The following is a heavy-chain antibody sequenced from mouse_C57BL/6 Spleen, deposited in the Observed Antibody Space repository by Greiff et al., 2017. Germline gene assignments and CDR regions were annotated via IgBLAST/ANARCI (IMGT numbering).Heavy chain of an antibody. J-gene: IGHJ2*01. D-gene: IGHD2-3*01. CDR1: GFTFSSYA. Sequence: EVQRVESGGGLVKPGGSLKLSCAASGFTFSSYAMSWVRQTPEKRLEWVATISDGGSYTYYPDNVKGRFTISRDNAKNNLYLQMSHLKSEDTAMYYCAREGIYDYFDYWGQGTTLTVSS. V-gene: IGHV5-4*01. CDR3: AREGIYDYFDY. CDR2: ISDGGSYT.